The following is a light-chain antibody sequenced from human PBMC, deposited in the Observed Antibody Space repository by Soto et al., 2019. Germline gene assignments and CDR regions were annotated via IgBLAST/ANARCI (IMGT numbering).Light chain of an antibody. J-gene: IGKJ3*01. Sequence: IVLTQSPGTLSLSPGERATLSCRASQSVSSSYLAWYQQKPGQAPRLLIYGASSRATGIPDRFSGSGSGKDCTITISRLEPEDFAVYYCQQYGSSPFTFGPGTKVDIK. CDR2: GAS. V-gene: IGKV3-20*01. CDR1: QSVSSSY. CDR3: QQYGSSPFT.